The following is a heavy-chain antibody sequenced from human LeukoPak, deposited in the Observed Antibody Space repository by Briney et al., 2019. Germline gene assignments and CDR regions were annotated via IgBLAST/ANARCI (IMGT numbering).Heavy chain of an antibody. CDR3: AKDFHSSSWYVYYYYGMDV. D-gene: IGHD6-13*01. Sequence: GGSLRLSCAASGSTFSSYGMHWVRQAPGKGLEWVAFIRYDGSNKYYADSVKGRFTISRDNSKNTLYLQMNSLRAEDTAVYYCAKDFHSSSWYVYYYYGMDVRGQGTTVTVSS. J-gene: IGHJ6*02. V-gene: IGHV3-30*02. CDR1: GSTFSSYG. CDR2: IRYDGSNK.